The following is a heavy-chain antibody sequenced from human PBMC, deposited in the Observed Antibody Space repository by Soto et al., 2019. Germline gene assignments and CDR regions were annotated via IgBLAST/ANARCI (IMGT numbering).Heavy chain of an antibody. CDR1: GFTFSTYA. CDR2: ISGSGGST. J-gene: IGHJ5*02. D-gene: IGHD6-6*01. CDR3: AKEQLGGVSDP. V-gene: IGHV3-23*01. Sequence: EVQVLESGGGLVQPGGSLRLSCAASGFTFSTYAMSWVRQAPGKGLEWVSAISGSGGSTHYADSVKGRFTISRDNSKNTLYVQMNSLRAEDTAVYYCAKEQLGGVSDPWGQGTLVTVSS.